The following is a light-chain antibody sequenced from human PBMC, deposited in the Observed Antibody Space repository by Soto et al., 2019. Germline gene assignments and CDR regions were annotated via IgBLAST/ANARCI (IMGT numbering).Light chain of an antibody. J-gene: IGLJ2*01. CDR3: AAWDDSLNGVV. Sequence: QAVVTQAPSTSGTPGQRVTISCSGSSSNIVGNTVNWYQQLPGTAPKPLIYSNNLRPSEVPGRFSGSKSGTSASLAISGLQSEDEADYYCAAWDDSLNGVVFGGGTKLTVL. CDR2: SNN. V-gene: IGLV1-44*01. CDR1: SSNIVGNT.